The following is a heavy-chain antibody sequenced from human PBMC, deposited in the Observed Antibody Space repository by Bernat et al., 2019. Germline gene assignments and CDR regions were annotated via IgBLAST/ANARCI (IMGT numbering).Heavy chain of an antibody. V-gene: IGHV3-53*01. CDR3: ARDTLDAFDI. CDR2: IYSGGST. Sequence: EVQLVESGGGLIQPGGSLRLFCAASGFTVSSNYMIWVRQAAGKGLEWVSVIYSGGSTYYADSLKGRVTISSNNSKNTLYLQMNSLRAEDTAVYYCARDTLDAFDIWGQGTMVTVSS. CDR1: GFTVSSNY. J-gene: IGHJ3*02.